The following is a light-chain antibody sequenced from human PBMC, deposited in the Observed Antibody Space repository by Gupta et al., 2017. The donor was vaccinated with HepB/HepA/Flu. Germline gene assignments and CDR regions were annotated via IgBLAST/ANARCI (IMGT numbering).Light chain of an antibody. J-gene: IGLJ2*01. CDR1: SSDVGSYNL. Sequence: QSALTQPASVSGPPGQSLTLTLPGTSSDVGSYNLVSWYQQHPGKAPKLMIYEVSKRPSGVSKRFSGSKSGNTASLTISGLQAEDEADYYCCSYAGSSTFVVFGGGTKLTVL. CDR3: CSYAGSSTFVV. V-gene: IGLV2-23*02. CDR2: EVS.